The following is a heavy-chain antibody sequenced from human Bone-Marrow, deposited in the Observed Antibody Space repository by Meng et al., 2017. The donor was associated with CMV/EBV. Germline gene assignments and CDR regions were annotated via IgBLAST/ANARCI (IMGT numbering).Heavy chain of an antibody. CDR3: ARETPGDYDSSGPVDY. V-gene: IGHV4-34*01. CDR1: GGSFSGYY. Sequence: LRLSCAVYGGSFSGYYWSWIRQPPGKGLEWIGEINHSGSTNYNPSLMSRVTISVDTSRRQFSLKLSSVTAADTAVYYCARETPGDYDSSGPVDYWGQGTRVTGSS. J-gene: IGHJ4*02. D-gene: IGHD3-22*01. CDR2: INHSGST.